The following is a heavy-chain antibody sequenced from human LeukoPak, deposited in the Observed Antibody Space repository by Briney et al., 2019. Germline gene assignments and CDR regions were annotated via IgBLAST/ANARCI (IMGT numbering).Heavy chain of an antibody. CDR3: AKTHGVYDYYYMDV. V-gene: IGHV3-30*02. D-gene: IGHD6-13*01. CDR1: GFTFSSYG. J-gene: IGHJ6*03. CDR2: IRYDGSNK. Sequence: GGSLRLSCAASGFTFSSYGMHWVRQARGKGLEWVAFIRYDGSNKYYADSVKGRFTISRDNSKNTLYLQMNSLRAEDTAVYYCAKTHGVYDYYYMDVWGKGTTVTVSS.